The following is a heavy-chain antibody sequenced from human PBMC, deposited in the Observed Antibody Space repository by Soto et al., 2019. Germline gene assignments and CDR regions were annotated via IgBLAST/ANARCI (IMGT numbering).Heavy chain of an antibody. J-gene: IGHJ6*01. D-gene: IGHD3-3*01. V-gene: IGHV3-30*18. CDR1: GFTFSSYG. Sequence: GGSLRLSCAASGFTFSSYGMHWVRQAPGKGLEWVAVISYDGSNKYYADSVKGRFTISRDNSKNTLYLQMNSLRAEDTAVYYCAKDRISTEDFWRGHYYYGMDVWGQGTTVTVSS. CDR3: AKDRISTEDFWRGHYYYGMDV. CDR2: ISYDGSNK.